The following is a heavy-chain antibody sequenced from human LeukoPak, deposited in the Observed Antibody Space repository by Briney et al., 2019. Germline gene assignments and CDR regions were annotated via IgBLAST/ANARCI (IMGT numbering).Heavy chain of an antibody. D-gene: IGHD6-19*01. J-gene: IGHJ4*02. CDR2: IGKNGGNP. CDR3: TRDPGTVAIDY. V-gene: IGHV3-20*04. CDR1: GFTFDDYA. Sequence: PGWSLRLSCAASGFTFDDYAMSWVRQAPGKGLEWLSGIGKNGGNPGYADSVKGRFTISRDNAKNSLYLQMNSLRAEDTALFFCTRDPGTVAIDYWGQGTLVTVSS.